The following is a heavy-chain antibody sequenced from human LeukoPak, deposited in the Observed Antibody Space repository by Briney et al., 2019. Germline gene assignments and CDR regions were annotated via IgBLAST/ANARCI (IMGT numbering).Heavy chain of an antibody. Sequence: GESLEISCKGSGYSFTSYWIGWGRQLPGKGLEWMGIIYPGDSDTRYSPSFQGQVTISADKSISTAYLQWSSLKASDTAMYYCARSRGAVAGSTFFDYWGQGTLVTVSS. V-gene: IGHV5-51*01. CDR2: IYPGDSDT. J-gene: IGHJ4*02. CDR1: GYSFTSYW. CDR3: ARSRGAVAGSTFFDY. D-gene: IGHD6-19*01.